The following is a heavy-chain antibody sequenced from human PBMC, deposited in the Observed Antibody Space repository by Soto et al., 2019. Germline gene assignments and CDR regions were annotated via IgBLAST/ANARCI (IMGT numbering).Heavy chain of an antibody. CDR3: AKSYGDYGDYYYLDV. V-gene: IGHV4-39*01. J-gene: IGHJ6*03. D-gene: IGHD4-17*01. Sequence: QVQLQESGPGLVKPSETLSLTCTVSGGSISSSNYYWVWIRQTPEKGLEWIGSIYYSGTTYYNPSLKSRVTISVVTSKNQFSLNLRSVTAADTAMYYCAKSYGDYGDYYYLDVWGKGTTVTVSS. CDR2: IYYSGTT. CDR1: GGSISSSNYY.